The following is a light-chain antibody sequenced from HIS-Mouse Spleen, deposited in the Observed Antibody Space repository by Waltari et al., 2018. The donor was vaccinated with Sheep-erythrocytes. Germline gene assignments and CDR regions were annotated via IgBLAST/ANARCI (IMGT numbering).Light chain of an antibody. J-gene: IGLJ1*01. CDR1: SSNIGTNP. Sequence: QSVLTQPPSASGTPGQRVTISRSGTSSNIGTNPVNWYQQLPRTAPKLPIYSKNQRPAGVPDRFSGSKSGTSASLAISGLQSEDEADYYCCSYAGSYNHVFATGTKVTVL. V-gene: IGLV1-44*01. CDR3: CSYAGSYNHV. CDR2: SKN.